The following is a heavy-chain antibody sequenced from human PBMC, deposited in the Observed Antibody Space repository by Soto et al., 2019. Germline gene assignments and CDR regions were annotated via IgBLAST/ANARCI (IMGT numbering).Heavy chain of an antibody. CDR2: IWYDGSNK. Sequence: PGGSLRLSCAASGFTFSSYGMHWVRQAPGKGLEWVAVIWYDGSNKYCADSVKGRFTISRDNSKNTLYLQMNSLRAEDTAVYYCARGPKKSLLAKPAWYFDYWGQGTLVTVSS. V-gene: IGHV3-33*01. CDR3: ARGPKKSLLAKPAWYFDY. J-gene: IGHJ4*02. CDR1: GFTFSSYG.